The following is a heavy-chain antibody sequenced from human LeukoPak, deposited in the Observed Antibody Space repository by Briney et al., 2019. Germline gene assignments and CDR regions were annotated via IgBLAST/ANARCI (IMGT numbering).Heavy chain of an antibody. CDR2: IIPIFGTA. CDR3: ARDSAYYYDSSGYYYSDYYGMDV. D-gene: IGHD3-22*01. Sequence: ASVKVSCKASGGTFSSYAISWVRQAPGQGLEWMGGIIPIFGTANYAQKFQGRVMITADESTSTAYMELSSLRSEDTAVYYCARDSAYYYDSSGYYYSDYYGMDVWGQGTTVTVSS. CDR1: GGTFSSYA. J-gene: IGHJ6*02. V-gene: IGHV1-69*13.